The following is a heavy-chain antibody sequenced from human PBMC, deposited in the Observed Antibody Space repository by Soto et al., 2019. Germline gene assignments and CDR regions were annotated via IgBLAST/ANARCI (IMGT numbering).Heavy chain of an antibody. CDR3: AASGYDTFVDY. D-gene: IGHD5-12*01. CDR1: GFTFSGSA. V-gene: IGHV3-73*02. CDR2: IRSNTNNYAT. Sequence: EVQLVESGGGLVQPGESLKLSCAASGFTFSGSAMHWVRQASGKGLEWVGRIRSNTNNYATAYAASVKGRFTIYRDDSKNTAYLQMNSLKIEDTAVYYCAASGYDTFVDYWGQGSLVTVSS. J-gene: IGHJ4*02.